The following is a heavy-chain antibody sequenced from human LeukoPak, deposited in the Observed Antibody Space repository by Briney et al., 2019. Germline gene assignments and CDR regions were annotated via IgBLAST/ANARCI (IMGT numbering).Heavy chain of an antibody. J-gene: IGHJ6*04. D-gene: IGHD2-15*01. CDR3: ARDRGIVVVVAAVGTYGMDV. Sequence: PGGSLRLSCAASGFTFSSYAMHWVRQAPGKGLEWVAVISYDGSNKYYADSVKGRFTISRDNSKNTLYLQMNSLRAEDTAVYYCARDRGIVVVVAAVGTYGMDVWGKGTTVTVSS. V-gene: IGHV3-30*04. CDR2: ISYDGSNK. CDR1: GFTFSSYA.